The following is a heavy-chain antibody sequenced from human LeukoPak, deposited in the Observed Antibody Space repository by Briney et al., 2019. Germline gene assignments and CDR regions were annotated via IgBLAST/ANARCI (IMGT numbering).Heavy chain of an antibody. CDR2: TYTSGST. V-gene: IGHV4-4*07. CDR3: ARDSGSTDFGY. D-gene: IGHD4-17*01. J-gene: IGHJ4*02. CDR1: GGSGSSYY. Sequence: SETLSLTCTVSGGSGSSYYWSWIRQPSGKGLEWIGRTYTSGSTNYNPSLKSRVTMSVDTSKNQFSLKLSSVTAADTAVYYCARDSGSTDFGYWGQGTLVTVSS.